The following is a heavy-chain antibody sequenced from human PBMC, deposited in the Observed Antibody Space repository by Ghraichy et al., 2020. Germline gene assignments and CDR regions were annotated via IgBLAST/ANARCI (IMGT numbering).Heavy chain of an antibody. CDR1: GFTFSSYA. V-gene: IGHV3-23*01. CDR3: AKDLRQGGSDYSYYYGMDV. Sequence: GGSLRLSCAASGFTFSSYAMSWVRQAPGKGLEWVSAISGSGGTTYYADSVKGRFTISRDNSKNTLYLQMNSLRAEDTAVYYCAKDLRQGGSDYSYYYGMDVWGRGTTVTVSS. J-gene: IGHJ6*02. CDR2: ISGSGGTT. D-gene: IGHD1-14*01.